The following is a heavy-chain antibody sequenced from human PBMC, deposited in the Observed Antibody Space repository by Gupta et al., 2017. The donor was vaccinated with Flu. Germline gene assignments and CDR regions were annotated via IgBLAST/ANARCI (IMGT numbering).Heavy chain of an antibody. CDR1: GFTFSSNW. Sequence: EVQLVESGGGLVQPGGSLRLSCAASGFTFSSNWMHWVRQVPGKWLVWVSRINSDGSSTSDADSVKGRFTISRDNAKNTLYLKMNSLRAEDTAVYYCARGIAVAGLFWGQGTLVTVSS. CDR2: INSDGSST. CDR3: ARGIAVAGLF. D-gene: IGHD6-19*01. J-gene: IGHJ4*02. V-gene: IGHV3-74*01.